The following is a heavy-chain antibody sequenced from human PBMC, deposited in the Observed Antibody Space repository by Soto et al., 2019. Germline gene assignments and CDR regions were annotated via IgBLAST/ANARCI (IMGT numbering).Heavy chain of an antibody. CDR2: ISGDETNT. Sequence: PGGSLRLSCAVSAFTFSTYAMSWVRQAPGKGLEWVSTISGDETNTFYADSVKGRFTISRDNSKNMLFLQMNSLRAEDTAVYYGATDIVVVFAANNYWGQGTRVTVSS. V-gene: IGHV3-23*01. D-gene: IGHD2-15*01. CDR1: AFTFSTYA. J-gene: IGHJ4*02. CDR3: ATDIVVVFAANNY.